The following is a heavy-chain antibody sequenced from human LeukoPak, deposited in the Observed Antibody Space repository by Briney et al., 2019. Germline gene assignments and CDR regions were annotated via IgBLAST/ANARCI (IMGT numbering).Heavy chain of an antibody. J-gene: IGHJ4*02. Sequence: GGSLRLSCAASGFTFSSYWMSWVGQAPGKGLEWVANIKQDGSEKCYVDSVKGRFTISRDNAKNSLYLQMNSLRAEDTAVYYCARGQDSSGYYYVIDYWGQGTLVTVSS. V-gene: IGHV3-7*01. CDR3: ARGQDSSGYYYVIDY. CDR2: IKQDGSEK. D-gene: IGHD3-22*01. CDR1: GFTFSSYW.